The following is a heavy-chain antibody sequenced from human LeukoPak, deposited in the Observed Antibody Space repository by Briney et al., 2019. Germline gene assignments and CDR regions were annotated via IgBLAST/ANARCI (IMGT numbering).Heavy chain of an antibody. CDR2: ISAYNGNT. Sequence: GASVKVSCKASGYTFTSYGISWVRQAPGQGLEWMGWISAYNGNTNYAQKLQGRVTMTTDTSTMTAYMELRSLRSDDTAVYYCARDMSSRSFAEYFQHWGQGTLVTASS. D-gene: IGHD6-19*01. CDR3: ARDMSSRSFAEYFQH. CDR1: GYTFTSYG. V-gene: IGHV1-18*01. J-gene: IGHJ1*01.